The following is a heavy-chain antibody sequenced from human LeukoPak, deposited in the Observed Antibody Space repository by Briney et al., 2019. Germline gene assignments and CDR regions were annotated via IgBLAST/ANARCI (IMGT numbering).Heavy chain of an antibody. CDR2: ISYDGSNK. CDR3: ARDIVVVTAVTRRYYYYYGMDV. CDR1: GFTFSSYA. J-gene: IGHJ6*02. V-gene: IGHV3-30-3*01. Sequence: GGSLRLSCAASGFTFSSYAMHWVCQAPGKGLEWVAVISYDGSNKYYADSVKGRFTISRDNSKNTLYLQMNSLRAEDTAVYYCARDIVVVTAVTRRYYYYYGMDVWGQGTTVTVSS. D-gene: IGHD2-21*02.